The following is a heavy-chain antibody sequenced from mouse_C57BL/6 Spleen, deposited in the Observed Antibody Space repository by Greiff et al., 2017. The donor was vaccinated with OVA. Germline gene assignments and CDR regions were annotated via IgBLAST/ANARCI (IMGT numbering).Heavy chain of an antibody. J-gene: IGHJ3*01. D-gene: IGHD3-2*02. V-gene: IGHV1-55*01. Sequence: QVQLKQPGAELVKPGASVKMSCKASGYTFTSYWITWVKQRPGQGLEWIGDIYPGSGSTNYNEKFKSKATLTVDTSSSTAYMQLSSLTSEDSAVYYCARSDSSGYGFAYWGQGTLVTVSA. CDR3: ARSDSSGYGFAY. CDR1: GYTFTSYW. CDR2: IYPGSGST.